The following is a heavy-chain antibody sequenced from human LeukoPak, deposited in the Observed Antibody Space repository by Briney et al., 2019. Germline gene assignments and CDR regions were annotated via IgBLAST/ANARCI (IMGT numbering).Heavy chain of an antibody. J-gene: IGHJ3*02. CDR2: INPNSGGT. Sequence: GASVKVSCKASGYTFTGYYMHWVRQAPGQGLEWMGWINPNSGGTNYAQKFQGRVTMTRDTSISTAYMELSRLRSDDTAVYYCARGGVNWNGALDAFDIWGQGTMVTVSS. V-gene: IGHV1-2*02. D-gene: IGHD1-1*01. CDR3: ARGGVNWNGALDAFDI. CDR1: GYTFTGYY.